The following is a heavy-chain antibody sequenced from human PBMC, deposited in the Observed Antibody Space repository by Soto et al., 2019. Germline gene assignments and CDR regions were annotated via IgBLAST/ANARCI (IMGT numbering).Heavy chain of an antibody. CDR3: ARGRRLGDYYYMDV. CDR1: GYTFTSYD. Sequence: ASVKVSCKASGYTFTSYDINWVRQATGQGLEWMGWMNPNSGNTGYAQKFQGRVTMTRNTSISTAYMELSSLRSEDTAVYYCARGRRLGDYYYMDVWGKGTTVTVSS. J-gene: IGHJ6*03. V-gene: IGHV1-8*01. D-gene: IGHD4-17*01. CDR2: MNPNSGNT.